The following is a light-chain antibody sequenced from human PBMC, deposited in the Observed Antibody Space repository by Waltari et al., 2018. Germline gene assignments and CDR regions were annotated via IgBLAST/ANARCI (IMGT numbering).Light chain of an antibody. CDR3: SSQSSNDVVL. CDR2: DVS. CDR1: SNDVGGYNS. J-gene: IGLJ2*01. V-gene: IGLV2-14*01. Sequence: QSALTQPASVSGSPGQSVTIFCAGTSNDVGGYNSVSWYQGHPGKAPRVIIYDVSDRPSGVSDRFSGSKSGNTASLTISGLQAEDEADYYCSSQSSNDVVLFGGGTKLTVL.